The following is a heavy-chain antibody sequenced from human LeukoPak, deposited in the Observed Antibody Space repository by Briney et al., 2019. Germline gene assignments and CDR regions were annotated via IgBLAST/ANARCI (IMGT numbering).Heavy chain of an antibody. Sequence: GGSLRLSCAASGFTFSNYAMIWVRQAPEKRLEWVAVIAGGEDVIQYADCVKGCFTISTDNSKNTVYLQMNSLRAEDTALYFCATYIQRPPGMDVWGQGTPVTVSS. V-gene: IGHV3-23*01. CDR1: GFTFSNYA. CDR2: IAGGEDVI. CDR3: ATYIQRPPGMDV. D-gene: IGHD2-15*01. J-gene: IGHJ6*02.